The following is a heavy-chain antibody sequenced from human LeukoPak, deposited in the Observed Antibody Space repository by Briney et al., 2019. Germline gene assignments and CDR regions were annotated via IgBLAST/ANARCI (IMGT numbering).Heavy chain of an antibody. CDR1: GFAFSTYA. CDR2: ISFDGSTK. CDR3: PRYDFWSGKPDY. J-gene: IGHJ4*02. D-gene: IGHD3-3*01. V-gene: IGHV3-30-3*01. Sequence: GRSLRLSCAASGFAFSTYAMHWVRQAPGKGLEWVAVISFDGSTKYYADSVKGRFTISRDNSKNTLYLQMNSLRAEDTAVYYCPRYDFWSGKPDYWGQGTLVTVSS.